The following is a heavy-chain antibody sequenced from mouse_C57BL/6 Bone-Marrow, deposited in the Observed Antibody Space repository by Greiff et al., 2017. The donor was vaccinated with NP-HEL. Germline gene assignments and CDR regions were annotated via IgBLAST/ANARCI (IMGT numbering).Heavy chain of an antibody. CDR2: IYPGGGYT. D-gene: IGHD4-1*01. Sequence: QVQLQQSGAELVRPGTSVKMSCKASGYTFTNYWIGWAKQRPGHGLEWIGDIYPGGGYTNYIEKFKGKATLTADKSSSTAYMQFSSLTSEDSAIYYCARWNYWDSYAMDYWGQGTSVTVSS. J-gene: IGHJ4*01. CDR3: ARWNYWDSYAMDY. CDR1: GYTFTNYW. V-gene: IGHV1-63*01.